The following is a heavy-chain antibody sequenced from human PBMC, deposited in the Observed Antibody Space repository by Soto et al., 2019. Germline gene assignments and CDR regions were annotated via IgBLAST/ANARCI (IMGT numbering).Heavy chain of an antibody. CDR2: ISSDGGDT. CDR1: DFPFRSDA. J-gene: IGHJ4*02. V-gene: IGHV3-48*01. Sequence: EVQLSESGGGLTQPGGSLRLSCAASDFPFRSDAMMWLRQAPGKGPEWVSKISSDGGDTFYGDSVKGRFTISRDNAKNSLYLQMNSLRVEDTAVYYCVREYFGQLIWGRGTRVTVSS. D-gene: IGHD3-9*01. CDR3: VREYFGQLI.